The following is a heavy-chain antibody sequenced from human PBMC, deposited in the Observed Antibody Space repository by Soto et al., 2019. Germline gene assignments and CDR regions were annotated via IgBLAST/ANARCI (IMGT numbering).Heavy chain of an antibody. D-gene: IGHD3-10*01. CDR3: ARNMDYYYGPGSGNGHGF. Sequence: QVQLVQSGAAMKETGDSVRVSCEASGYTFTSYYINWVRQAPGQGLEWMGWINPKFGDTTYAQDFQGRCYKNSYMSISTVYMELSRLTSDDKAIYYCARNMDYYYGPGSGNGHGFLGQGTTVTVFS. CDR1: GYTFTSYY. CDR2: INPKFGDT. J-gene: IGHJ6*02. V-gene: IGHV1-2*02.